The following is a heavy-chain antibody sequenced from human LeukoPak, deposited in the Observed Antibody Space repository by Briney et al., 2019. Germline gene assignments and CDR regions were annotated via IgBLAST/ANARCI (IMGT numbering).Heavy chain of an antibody. J-gene: IGHJ4*02. V-gene: IGHV1-69*13. CDR1: GGTFSSYA. D-gene: IGHD6-19*01. CDR2: IIPIFGTA. Sequence: SVKVSCKASGGTFSSYAIGWVRQAPGQGLEWMGGIIPIFGTANYAQKFQGRVTITADEPTSTAYMELSSLRSEDTAVYYCATRTGYSSGWYPAPFDYWGQGTLVTVSS. CDR3: ATRTGYSSGWYPAPFDY.